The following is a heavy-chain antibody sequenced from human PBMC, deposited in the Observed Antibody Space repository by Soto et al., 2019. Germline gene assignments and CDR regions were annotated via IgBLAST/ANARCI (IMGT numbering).Heavy chain of an antibody. CDR1: GGSISSGDYY. Sequence: SSETLSLTCTVSGGSISSGDYYWSWIRQPPGKGLEWIGYIYYSGSTYYNPSLKSRVTISVDTSKNQFSLKLSSVTAADTAVYYCARDGSYGDGEYFQHWGQGTLVTVSS. CDR3: ARDGSYGDGEYFQH. D-gene: IGHD4-17*01. V-gene: IGHV4-30-4*01. J-gene: IGHJ1*01. CDR2: IYYSGST.